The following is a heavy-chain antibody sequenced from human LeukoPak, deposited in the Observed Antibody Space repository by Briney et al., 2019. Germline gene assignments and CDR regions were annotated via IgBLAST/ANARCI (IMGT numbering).Heavy chain of an antibody. D-gene: IGHD3-10*01. Sequence: GESLKISCKGSGYSFINYWIAWVRQMPATGLEWMGIIYPGDSDTRYSPSFQGHVTISADKSINTAYLQWSSLKASDNAMYYCARRGVRDWFDLWGQGTLVTVSS. V-gene: IGHV5-51*01. CDR3: ARRGVRDWFDL. CDR2: IYPGDSDT. J-gene: IGHJ5*02. CDR1: GYSFINYW.